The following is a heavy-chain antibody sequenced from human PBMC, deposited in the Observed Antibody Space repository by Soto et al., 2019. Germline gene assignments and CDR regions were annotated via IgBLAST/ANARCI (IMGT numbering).Heavy chain of an antibody. Sequence: ASVKDSCKTSGYTFTSYGTSWVRQVPGQGLEWMGWISAYSGNINYAQKFQDRVTMTTDTSTSTAYMELRSLRSDDTAVYYCARDCSGATCSFNYWGQGTLVTVSS. D-gene: IGHD2-15*01. CDR1: GYTFTSYG. CDR2: ISAYSGNI. CDR3: ARDCSGATCSFNY. J-gene: IGHJ4*02. V-gene: IGHV1-18*01.